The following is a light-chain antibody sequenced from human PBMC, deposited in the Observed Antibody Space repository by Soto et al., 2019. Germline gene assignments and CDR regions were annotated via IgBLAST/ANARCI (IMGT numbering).Light chain of an antibody. CDR1: QSVSSN. J-gene: IGKJ1*01. CDR3: QQYNNWPPT. CDR2: GAS. V-gene: IGKV3-15*01. Sequence: EIVMTQSPSTLSVSQGERATLSCRASQSVSSNLAWYQQKPGQAPRLLIYGASTRDTGIPARFSGSGSGTEFTLTISSLQSEDFAVYYCQQYNNWPPTFGQGTKVEIK.